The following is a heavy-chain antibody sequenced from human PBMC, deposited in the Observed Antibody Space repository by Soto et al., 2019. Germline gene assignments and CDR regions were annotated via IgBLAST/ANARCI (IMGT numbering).Heavy chain of an antibody. V-gene: IGHV1-69*01. J-gene: IGHJ6*02. CDR1: GGTFSSYA. Sequence: QVQLVQSGAGVKKPGSSVKVSCKASGGTFSSYAISWVRQAPGQGLEWMGGIIPIFGTANYAQKFQGRVTITADESTSTAYMELSSLRSEDTAVYYCARGDYPRSYYYYYGMDVWGQGTTVTVSS. CDR2: IIPIFGTA. CDR3: ARGDYPRSYYYYYGMDV. D-gene: IGHD4-17*01.